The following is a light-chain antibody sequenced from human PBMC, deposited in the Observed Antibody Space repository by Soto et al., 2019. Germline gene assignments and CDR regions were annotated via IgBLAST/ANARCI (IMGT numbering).Light chain of an antibody. CDR1: QDISNY. J-gene: IGKJ4*02. CDR2: DAS. CDR3: QQYDNLPPRT. Sequence: DIPMTQSPSSLSASVGDRVTITCQASQDISNYLNWYQQKPGKAPKLLIYDASNLETGVPSSFSGSGSGTDFTFTISSLQPEDIATYYCQQYDNLPPRTFGGGTKVEIK. V-gene: IGKV1-33*01.